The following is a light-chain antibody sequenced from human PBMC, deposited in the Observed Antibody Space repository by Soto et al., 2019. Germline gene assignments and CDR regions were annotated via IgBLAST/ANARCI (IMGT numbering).Light chain of an antibody. V-gene: IGKV1-39*01. J-gene: IGKJ1*01. Sequence: DIQMTQSPSSLSASVGDRVTITCLASQSISSYLNWYQQKPGKAPKLLIYAASSLHSGVPSRFSGTGSGTDFTLTISSLQPEDFATYYCQQTSQTPKTFGQGTKVDIK. CDR1: QSISSY. CDR2: AAS. CDR3: QQTSQTPKT.